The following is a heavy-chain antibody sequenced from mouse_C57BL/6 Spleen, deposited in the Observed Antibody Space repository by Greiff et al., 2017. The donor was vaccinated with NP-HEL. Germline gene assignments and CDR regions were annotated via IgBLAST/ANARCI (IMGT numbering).Heavy chain of an antibody. CDR1: GYTFTSYW. CDR2: IDPSDSYT. D-gene: IGHD1-1*01. CDR3: ARFTTGVAVDY. Sequence: QVQLQQPGAELVKPGASVKLSCKASGYTFTSYWMQWVKQRPGQGLEWIGEIDPSDSYTNYNQKFKGKATLTVDTSSSTAYMQLSSLTSEDSAVYYCARFTTGVAVDYWGQGTTLTVAS. V-gene: IGHV1-50*01. J-gene: IGHJ2*01.